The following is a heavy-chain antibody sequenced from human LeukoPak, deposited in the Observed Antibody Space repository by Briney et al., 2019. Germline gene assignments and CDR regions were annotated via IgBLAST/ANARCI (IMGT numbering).Heavy chain of an antibody. Sequence: GGSLRLSCAASGFSFSNSGMSWVRQAAGKGLERVSDISGSGTSTYYADSVKGRFTISRDNSNNTLHLHMTSLRVEDTALYYCAKGGWLQPNDYWGQGTLVTVSS. V-gene: IGHV3-23*01. CDR1: GFSFSNSG. CDR3: AKGGWLQPNDY. D-gene: IGHD5-24*01. CDR2: ISGSGTST. J-gene: IGHJ4*02.